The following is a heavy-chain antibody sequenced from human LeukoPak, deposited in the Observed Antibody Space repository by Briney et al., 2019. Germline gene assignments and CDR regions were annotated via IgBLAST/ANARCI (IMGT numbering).Heavy chain of an antibody. J-gene: IGHJ6*03. CDR2: INHSGST. V-gene: IGHV4-34*01. D-gene: IGHD3-16*01. CDR1: GGFFSGYY. CDR3: ARGHGLGVYYYYYMDV. Sequence: PSETLSLTCAVYGGFFSGYYWSWIRQPPGKGLEWIGEINHSGSTNYNPSLKSRVTISVDTSKNQFSLKLSSVTAADTAVYYCARGHGLGVYYYYYMDVWGKGTTVTVSS.